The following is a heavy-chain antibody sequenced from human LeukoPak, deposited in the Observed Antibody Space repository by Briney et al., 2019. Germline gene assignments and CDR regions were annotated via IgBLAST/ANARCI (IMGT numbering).Heavy chain of an antibody. CDR2: ISYDGSNK. CDR1: GFTFSSYG. Sequence: PGGSLRLSCAASGFTFSSYGMHWVRQAPGKGLEWVAVISYDGSNKYYADSVKGRFTISRDNSKNTLYLQMNSLRAEDTAVYYCAKDSDPISSSFDYWGQGTLVTVSS. D-gene: IGHD6-6*01. CDR3: AKDSDPISSSFDY. V-gene: IGHV3-30*18. J-gene: IGHJ4*02.